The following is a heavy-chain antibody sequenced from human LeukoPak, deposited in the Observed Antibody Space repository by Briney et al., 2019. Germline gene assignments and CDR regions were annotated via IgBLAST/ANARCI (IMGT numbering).Heavy chain of an antibody. CDR2: ISYDGSNK. J-gene: IGHJ4*01. Sequence: GGALRLSCAASGFTFSSYGMHWVRQAPGKGREGVAVISYDGSNKYYADSVKGRFTISRDNSKNTLYLQMNSLRAEDTAVYYCAKSPPYGAYLFDYWXXXTLVTVSS. V-gene: IGHV3-30*18. CDR3: AKSPPYGAYLFDY. CDR1: GFTFSSYG. D-gene: IGHD4-17*01.